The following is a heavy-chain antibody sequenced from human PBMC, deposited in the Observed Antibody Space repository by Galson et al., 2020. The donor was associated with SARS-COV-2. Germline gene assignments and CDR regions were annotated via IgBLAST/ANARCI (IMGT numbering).Heavy chain of an antibody. CDR1: GFTFSNFG. CDR3: AKDSGQGYTDLGTTLDY. CDR2: VSFDGTDI. D-gene: IGHD5-18*01. J-gene: IGHJ4*02. V-gene: IGHV3-30*18. Sequence: GESLKISCATSGFTFSNFGMHWVRQTPGKGLEWVAVVSFDGTDIYYADSVKGRFTISRDISKNSLFLQMHSLRPEDTAVYYCAKDSGQGYTDLGTTLDYWGQGTRVIVSS.